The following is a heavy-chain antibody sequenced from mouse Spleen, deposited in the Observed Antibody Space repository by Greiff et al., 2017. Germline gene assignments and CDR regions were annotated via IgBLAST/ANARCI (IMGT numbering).Heavy chain of an antibody. CDR2: IYPGSGNT. J-gene: IGHJ4*01. D-gene: IGHD2-13*01. CDR3: ARGGYYGDSDAMDY. CDR1: GYSFTSYY. Sequence: QVQLQQSGPELVKPGASVKISCKASGYSFTSYYIHWVKQRPGQGLEWIGWIYPGSGNTKYNEKFKGKATLTADTSSSTAYMQLSSLTSEDSAVYYCARGGYYGDSDAMDYWGQGTSVTVSS. V-gene: IGHV1-66*01.